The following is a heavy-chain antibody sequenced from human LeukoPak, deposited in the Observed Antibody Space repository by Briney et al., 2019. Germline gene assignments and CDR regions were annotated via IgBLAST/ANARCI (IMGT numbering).Heavy chain of an antibody. CDR2: ISYNGRSI. D-gene: IGHD5-12*01. CDR1: GFMFSTYE. Sequence: SGGSLRLSCAASGFMFSTYEMNWVRQAPGKGLEWLSYISYNGRSIYYADSVKGRFTITRDNAKNSLYLQMNSLRTEDTAMYYCAGWLRIDYWGQGTLVTVSS. J-gene: IGHJ4*02. V-gene: IGHV3-48*03. CDR3: AGWLRIDY.